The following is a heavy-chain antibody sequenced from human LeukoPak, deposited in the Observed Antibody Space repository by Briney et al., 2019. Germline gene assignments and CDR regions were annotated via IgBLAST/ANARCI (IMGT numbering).Heavy chain of an antibody. CDR3: ARWSYGSGYALDY. D-gene: IGHD5-12*01. J-gene: IGHJ4*02. CDR2: ISGSSNTI. Sequence: GGSLRLSCAASGFTFSSYSVNWVRQAPGKGLEWVSYISGSSNTIYYADSVKGRFTISRDNAKNSLYLQMSSLRAEDTAVYYCARWSYGSGYALDYWGQGTLVTVSS. V-gene: IGHV3-48*01. CDR1: GFTFSSYS.